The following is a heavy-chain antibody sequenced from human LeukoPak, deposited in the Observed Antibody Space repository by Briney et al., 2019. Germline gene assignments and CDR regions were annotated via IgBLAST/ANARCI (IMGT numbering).Heavy chain of an antibody. Sequence: GGSLRLSCAASGFTFSSYEMNWVRQAPGKGLDWVSYISSSGTTMYYAESVKGRFTISRDNAKNSLYLQMNSLRDEDTAVYYCAREGSSSWYNGGNWFDPWGQGTLVTVSS. CDR3: AREGSSSWYNGGNWFDP. CDR1: GFTFSSYE. V-gene: IGHV3-48*03. J-gene: IGHJ5*02. D-gene: IGHD6-13*01. CDR2: ISSSGTTM.